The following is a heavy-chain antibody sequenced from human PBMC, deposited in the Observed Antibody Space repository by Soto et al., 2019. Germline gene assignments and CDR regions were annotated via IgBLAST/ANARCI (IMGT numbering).Heavy chain of an antibody. CDR3: ARAGSRCDYGMDV. V-gene: IGHV4-34*01. D-gene: IGHD6-13*01. Sequence: SETLSLTCAVYGGSFSGYYWSCIRQPPGKGLEWIGEINHSGSTNYNPSLKSRVTISVDTSKNQFSLKLSSVTAADTAVYYCARAGSRCDYGMDVWGQGTTVTVSS. CDR2: INHSGST. J-gene: IGHJ6*02. CDR1: GGSFSGYY.